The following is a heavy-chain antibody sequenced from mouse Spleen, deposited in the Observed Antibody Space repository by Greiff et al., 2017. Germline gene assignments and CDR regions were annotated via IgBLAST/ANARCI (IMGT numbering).Heavy chain of an antibody. Sequence: QVQLQQPGAELVKPGASVKLSCKASGYTFTSYWMQWVKQRPGQGLEWIGEIDPSDSYTNYNQKFKGKATLTVDTSSSTAYMQLSSLTSEDSAVYYCARSYSNYLYYYAMDYWGQGTSVTVSS. CDR2: IDPSDSYT. CDR1: GYTFTSYW. CDR3: ARSYSNYLYYYAMDY. J-gene: IGHJ4*01. D-gene: IGHD2-5*01. V-gene: IGHV1-50*01.